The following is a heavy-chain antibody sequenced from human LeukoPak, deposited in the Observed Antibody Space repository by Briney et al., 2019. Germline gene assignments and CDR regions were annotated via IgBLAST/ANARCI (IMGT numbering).Heavy chain of an antibody. CDR2: ISGSGGIT. CDR1: GFTFNTYD. Sequence: GGSLRLSCAASGFTFNTYDMNWVRQAPGKGLEWVSSISGSGGITYSADSVKGRFSISRDSSKNILYLQLNSLRAEDTAVYYCAKDRCSNGIGCYYYYMDVWGKGTTVTISS. V-gene: IGHV3-23*01. J-gene: IGHJ6*03. CDR3: AKDRCSNGIGCYYYYMDV. D-gene: IGHD2-8*01.